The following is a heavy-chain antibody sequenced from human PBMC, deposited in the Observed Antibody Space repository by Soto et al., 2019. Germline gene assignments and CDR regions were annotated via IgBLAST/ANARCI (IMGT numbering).Heavy chain of an antibody. CDR2: IYYNGDT. V-gene: IGHV4-31*03. CDR3: ARRGGNSSGYYHYALDV. J-gene: IGHJ6*02. CDR1: SGSMNSSGYY. D-gene: IGHD6-6*01. Sequence: TLSLTCSVSSGSMNSSGYYWSWIRQHPGKGLECIGYIYYNGDTYYNPSLKSRATIPVDRSKNQFSLNLTSVTAADTAVYYCARRGGNSSGYYHYALDVWGQGTTV.